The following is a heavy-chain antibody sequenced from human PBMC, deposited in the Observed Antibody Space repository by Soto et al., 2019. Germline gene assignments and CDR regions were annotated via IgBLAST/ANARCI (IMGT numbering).Heavy chain of an antibody. D-gene: IGHD6-13*01. Sequence: GGSLRLSCASSVFTFSSYGMHCVRHSPGKGLEWVAVIWYDGSNKYYADSVKGRFTISRDNPKNTLYLQMNSLRAEDTAVYYCARVSAAVYYGAFDIWGQGTMVSVSS. CDR1: VFTFSSYG. CDR3: ARVSAAVYYGAFDI. J-gene: IGHJ3*02. V-gene: IGHV3-33*01. CDR2: IWYDGSNK.